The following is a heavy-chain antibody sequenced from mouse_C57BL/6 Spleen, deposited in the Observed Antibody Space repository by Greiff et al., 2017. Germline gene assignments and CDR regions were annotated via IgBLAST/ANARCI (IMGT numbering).Heavy chain of an antibody. Sequence: QVQLQQSGAELVKPGASVKISCKASGYAFSSYWMNWVKQRPGKGLEWIGQIYPGDGDTNYNGKFKGKATLTADKSSSTAYMQLSSLTSEDSAVYFCARGITTVVEGFAYWGQGTLVTVSA. CDR2: IYPGDGDT. CDR3: ARGITTVVEGFAY. J-gene: IGHJ3*01. V-gene: IGHV1-80*01. CDR1: GYAFSSYW. D-gene: IGHD1-1*01.